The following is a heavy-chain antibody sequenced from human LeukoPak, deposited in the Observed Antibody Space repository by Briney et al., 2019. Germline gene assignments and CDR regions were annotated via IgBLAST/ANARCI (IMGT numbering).Heavy chain of an antibody. J-gene: IGHJ3*02. CDR3: ARDLVTVTKGFDI. CDR2: ISYIGST. Sequence: SETLSLTCAVSDDSFSSHYWTWIRQPPGKELEWIGYISYIGSTNYNPSLKSRVTISIDTSRNQFSLRLSSVTAADTAVYYCARDLVTVTKGFDIWGQGTMVSVSS. CDR1: DDSFSSHY. V-gene: IGHV4-59*11. D-gene: IGHD4-17*01.